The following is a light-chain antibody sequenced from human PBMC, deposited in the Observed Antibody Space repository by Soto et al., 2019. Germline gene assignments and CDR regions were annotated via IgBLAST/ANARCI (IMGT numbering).Light chain of an antibody. J-gene: IGLJ3*02. V-gene: IGLV2-11*01. CDR1: SSDVGTSNS. CDR2: AVN. CDR3: SSYAGSYTGV. Sequence: QSALTQPRSVSGSPGQSVTISCTGTSSDVGTSNSVSWYQQHPGKAPKLMISAVNKRPSGVPDRFSGSKSGNTASLTISGLQAEDEADYYCSSYAGSYTGVFGGGTKVTVL.